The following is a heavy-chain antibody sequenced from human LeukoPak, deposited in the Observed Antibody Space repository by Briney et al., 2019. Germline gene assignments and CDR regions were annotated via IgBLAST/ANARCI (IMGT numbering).Heavy chain of an antibody. D-gene: IGHD6-19*01. Sequence: PGGSLRLSCGASGFSFSDYEMNWVRQSPAKGLEWVSNISPNGGTKYYAGSVKGRFTISRDNAKNSLYLQMNSLRAEDTGVYFCSKLAVASADSWGQGTLVTVSS. CDR1: GFSFSDYE. CDR3: SKLAVASADS. CDR2: ISPNGGTK. V-gene: IGHV3-48*03. J-gene: IGHJ4*02.